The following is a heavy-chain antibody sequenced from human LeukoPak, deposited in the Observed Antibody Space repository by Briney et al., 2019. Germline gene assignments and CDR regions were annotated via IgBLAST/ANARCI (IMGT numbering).Heavy chain of an antibody. CDR3: AKRAAAEIDY. Sequence: PGGSLRLSFAPSGFTFSSNGMHWVRQAPGKGLEWVAFIRYDGSNKYYADSVKGRFTISRDNSKNTLYLQMNSLRAEDTAVYYCAKRAAAEIDYWGQGTLVTVSS. J-gene: IGHJ4*02. CDR2: IRYDGSNK. V-gene: IGHV3-30*02. CDR1: GFTFSSNG. D-gene: IGHD6-13*01.